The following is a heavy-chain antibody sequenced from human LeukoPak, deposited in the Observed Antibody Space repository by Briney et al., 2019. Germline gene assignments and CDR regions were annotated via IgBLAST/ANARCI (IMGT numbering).Heavy chain of an antibody. CDR2: IFYSGNT. CDR1: GVSISSYY. D-gene: IGHD1-26*01. CDR3: ARLAAISGSDYPDD. V-gene: IGHV4-59*08. J-gene: IGHJ4*02. Sequence: PSETLSLTCTVSGVSISSYYWSWIRQPPGEGREWLGYIFYSGNTIYNPSLRSRVTISADTSKNHFSLRLRSVTAADTAVYYCARLAAISGSDYPDDWGQGTLVTVSS.